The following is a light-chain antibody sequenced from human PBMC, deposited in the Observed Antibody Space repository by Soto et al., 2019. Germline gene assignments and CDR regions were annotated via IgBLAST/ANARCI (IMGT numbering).Light chain of an antibody. J-gene: IGKJ3*01. Sequence: EIVLTQSPATLSLSPGEGATLSCRASQSVSRYLAWYQQKPGQAPRLLIFEAPNRATGIPARFSGSGSGTDFTLTISSLEPEDFAVYYCQQRSNWVTFGPGTKVDIK. V-gene: IGKV3-11*01. CDR1: QSVSRY. CDR3: QQRSNWVT. CDR2: EAP.